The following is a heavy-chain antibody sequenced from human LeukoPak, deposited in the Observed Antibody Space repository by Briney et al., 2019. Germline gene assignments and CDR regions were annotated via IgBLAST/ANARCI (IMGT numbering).Heavy chain of an antibody. CDR1: GYTFIGYY. D-gene: IGHD2-21*02. J-gene: IGHJ4*02. Sequence: ASVKVSCNASGYTFIGYYVQWVRQAPGQGLEWMEGINPNSGGTNYAQKFQGRVTMTRDTSISTAYMELSRLRFDDTAVYYCARGLSYCGGDCYLFDYWGQGTLVTVSS. V-gene: IGHV1-2*02. CDR3: ARGLSYCGGDCYLFDY. CDR2: INPNSGGT.